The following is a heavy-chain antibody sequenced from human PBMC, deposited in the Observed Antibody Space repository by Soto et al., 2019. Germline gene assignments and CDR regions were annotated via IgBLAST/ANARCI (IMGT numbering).Heavy chain of an antibody. D-gene: IGHD2-21*02. Sequence: QVQLQESGPGLVKPSQTLSLTCTVSGGSISSGDYYWSWIRQPPGKGLEWIGYIYYSGSTYYNPSLKSRVTISVDSSKNQFSLKLGSVTAAGTAVYYCARFCGGDCYSRDGMDVWGQGTTVTVSS. V-gene: IGHV4-30-4*01. CDR3: ARFCGGDCYSRDGMDV. CDR1: GGSISSGDYY. J-gene: IGHJ6*02. CDR2: IYYSGST.